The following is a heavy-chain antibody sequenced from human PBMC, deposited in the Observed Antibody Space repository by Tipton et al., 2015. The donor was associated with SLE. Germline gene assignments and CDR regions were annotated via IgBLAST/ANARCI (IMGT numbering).Heavy chain of an antibody. Sequence: TLSLTCTVSGASISSYSWSWIRQPPGKGLEWIGYIYYSGSTNYNPSLKSRVTISVDTSKKQFSLKLSSVTAADTAVYYCARGQKRLGAYFDYWGQGTLVTVSS. V-gene: IGHV4-59*12. CDR2: IYYSGST. D-gene: IGHD3-16*01. CDR3: ARGQKRLGAYFDY. CDR1: GASISSYS. J-gene: IGHJ4*02.